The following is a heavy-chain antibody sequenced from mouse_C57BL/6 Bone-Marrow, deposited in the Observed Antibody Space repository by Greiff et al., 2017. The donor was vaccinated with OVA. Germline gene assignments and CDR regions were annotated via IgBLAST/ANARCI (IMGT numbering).Heavy chain of an antibody. CDR3: ARPNCNYYAMDY. D-gene: IGHD4-1*01. J-gene: IGHJ4*01. Sequence: EVMLVESGGDLVKPGGSLKLSCAASGFTFSSYGMSWVRQTPDKRLEWVATISSGGSYTYYPDSVKGRFTISRDNAKNTLYLQMSSLKSEDTAMYYCARPNCNYYAMDYWGQGTSVTVSS. CDR1: GFTFSSYG. V-gene: IGHV5-6*01. CDR2: ISSGGSYT.